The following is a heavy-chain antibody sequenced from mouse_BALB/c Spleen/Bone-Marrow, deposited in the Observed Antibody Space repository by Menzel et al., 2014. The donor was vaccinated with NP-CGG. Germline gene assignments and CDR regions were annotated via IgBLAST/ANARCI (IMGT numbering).Heavy chain of an antibody. Sequence: EVQGVESGGGLAQPGGSLKLSCAASGFDFSRYWMSWVRQAPGKGLEWIGEINPDSNTINYTPSLKDKFIISRDNAKNTLYLQMSKVRSEDTALYYCSRLGYYGGFAYWGQGTLVTVSA. CDR3: SRLGYYGGFAY. CDR1: GFDFSRYW. D-gene: IGHD2-3*01. J-gene: IGHJ3*01. CDR2: INPDSNTI. V-gene: IGHV4-1*02.